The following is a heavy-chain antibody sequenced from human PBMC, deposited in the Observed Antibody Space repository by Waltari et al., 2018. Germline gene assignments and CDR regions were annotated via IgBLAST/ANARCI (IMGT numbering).Heavy chain of an antibody. CDR2: ISGSGGST. Sequence: EVQLLESGGGLVQPGGSLRLSCAASGFTFSSYAMSWVRQAPGKGLEWVSAISGSGGSTYYADSVKGRFTISRDNSKNTLYLQMNSLRAEDTAVYYCAKDESTYYDFWSGYQGPFDYWGQGTLVTVSS. D-gene: IGHD3-3*01. CDR3: AKDESTYYDFWSGYQGPFDY. V-gene: IGHV3-23*01. CDR1: GFTFSSYA. J-gene: IGHJ4*02.